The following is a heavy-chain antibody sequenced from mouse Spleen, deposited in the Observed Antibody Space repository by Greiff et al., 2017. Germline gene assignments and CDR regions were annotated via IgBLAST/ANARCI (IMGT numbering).Heavy chain of an antibody. CDR3: AGGKPQYYFDY. CDR1: GYTFTDYN. D-gene: IGHD1-1*02. CDR2: IYPYNGGT. Sequence: EVMLVESGPELVKPGASVKISCKASGYTFTDYNMHWVKQSHGKSLEWIGYIYPYNGGTGYNQKFKSKATLTVDNSSSTAYMELRSLTSEDSAVYYCAGGKPQYYFDYWGQGTTLTVSS. V-gene: IGHV1S29*02. J-gene: IGHJ2*01.